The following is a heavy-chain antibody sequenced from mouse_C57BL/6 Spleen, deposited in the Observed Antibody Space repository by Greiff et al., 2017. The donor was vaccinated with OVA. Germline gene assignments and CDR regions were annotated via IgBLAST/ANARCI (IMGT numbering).Heavy chain of an antibody. V-gene: IGHV5-17*01. CDR1: GFTFSDYG. CDR2: ISSGSSTI. Sequence: EVKLVESGGGLVKPGGSLKLSCAASGFTFSDYGMHWVRQAPEKGLEWVAYISSGSSTIYYADTVKGRFTISRDNAKNTLFLQMTSLRSEDTAMYYCAKTTVYAMYYWGQGTSVTVSS. D-gene: IGHD1-1*01. CDR3: AKTTVYAMYY. J-gene: IGHJ4*01.